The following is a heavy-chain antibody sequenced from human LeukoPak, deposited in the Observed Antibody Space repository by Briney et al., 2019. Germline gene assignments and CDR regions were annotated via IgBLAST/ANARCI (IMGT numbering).Heavy chain of an antibody. V-gene: IGHV4-59*01. D-gene: IGHD3-3*01. Sequence: PSETLSLTCTVSGGSISSYYWSWIRQPPGKGLEWIGYIYYSGSTNHNPSLKSRVTISVDTSKNQFSLKLSSVTAAYTAVYYCVRDGDVWRGSWLDPWDQGTVVSVPS. J-gene: IGHJ5*02. CDR2: IYYSGST. CDR1: GGSISSYY. CDR3: VRDGDVWRGSWLDP.